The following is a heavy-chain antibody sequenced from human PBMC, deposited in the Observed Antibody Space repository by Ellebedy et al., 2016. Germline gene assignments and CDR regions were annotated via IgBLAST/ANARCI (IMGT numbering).Heavy chain of an antibody. V-gene: IGHV3-74*01. CDR2: ISIDGSST. CDR3: AQSLGTAHY. CDR1: GFTFNTYR. J-gene: IGHJ4*02. Sequence: HTGGSLRLSCAASGFTFNTYRMHWVRQAPGKGLVWVSRISIDGSSTDYADSVKGRVTISRDNAKNTLYLQMNSLRADDTAVYYCAQSLGTAHYWGQGTLVTVSS. D-gene: IGHD7-27*01.